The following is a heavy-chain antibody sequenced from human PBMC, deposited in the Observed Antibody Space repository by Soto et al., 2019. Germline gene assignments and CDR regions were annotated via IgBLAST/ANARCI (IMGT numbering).Heavy chain of an antibody. CDR2: ISSSSSYT. V-gene: IGHV3-11*06. Sequence: PGGSLRLSSAASGFTFSDYYMSWIRQAPGKGLEWVSYISSSSSYTDYADSVKGRFTISRDNAKNSLYPQMNSLRAEDTAVYYCARGMGEESTFYKYYGMDVWGQGTTVTVSS. J-gene: IGHJ6*02. CDR1: GFTFSDYY. CDR3: ARGMGEESTFYKYYGMDV. D-gene: IGHD3-16*01.